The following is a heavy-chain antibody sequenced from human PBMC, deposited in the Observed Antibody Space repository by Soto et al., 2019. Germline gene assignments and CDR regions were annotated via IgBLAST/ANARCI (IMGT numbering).Heavy chain of an antibody. Sequence: SEPQSLTYTVSGASISSSNYYWGWIRQPPGRGLEWIGTMYYSGRTYYNPSLKSRVTTSVDTSKNQFSLKLSAVTATDTAVYYCARHGNTVTTGYYYGMDVWGQGTTVTVSS. D-gene: IGHD4-17*01. J-gene: IGHJ6*02. CDR1: GASISSSNYY. CDR2: MYYSGRT. V-gene: IGHV4-39*01. CDR3: ARHGNTVTTGYYYGMDV.